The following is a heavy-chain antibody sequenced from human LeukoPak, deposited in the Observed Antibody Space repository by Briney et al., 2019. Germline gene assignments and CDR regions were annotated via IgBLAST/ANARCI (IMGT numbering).Heavy chain of an antibody. CDR2: IYYSGST. J-gene: IGHJ4*02. V-gene: IGHV4-39*01. CDR1: GASISSSNYY. Sequence: SETLSLTCTVSGASISSSNYYWGWIRQPPGKGLEWIGSIYYSGSTYYNPSLKSRVTMSVDTSKNHFSLRLSSVTAADTAVYYCAVHWMQLRSPPDSWGQGTLVIVSS. CDR3: AVHWMQLRSPPDS. D-gene: IGHD5-18*01.